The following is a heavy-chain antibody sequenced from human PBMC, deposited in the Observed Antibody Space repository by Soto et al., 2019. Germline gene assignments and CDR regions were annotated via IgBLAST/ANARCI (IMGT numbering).Heavy chain of an antibody. J-gene: IGHJ4*03. V-gene: IGHV1-69*06. CDR1: GGTLTNYA. CDR2: IIPVFGTA. D-gene: IGHD5-12*01. CDR3: ARSGDSGYDWGGGLEI. Sequence: QVQLVQSGAEVRKPGSSVTVSCQASGGTLTNYAVNWVRQAPGQGLEWVGGIIPVFGTANNALKFQGRVTITADTATSKVYLQVTSLRSEDTAVYYCARSGDSGYDWGGGLEIWGRGTLVTVTS.